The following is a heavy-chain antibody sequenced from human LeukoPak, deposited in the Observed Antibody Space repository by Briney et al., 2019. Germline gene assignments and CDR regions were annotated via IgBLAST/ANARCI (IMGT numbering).Heavy chain of an antibody. J-gene: IGHJ6*02. Sequence: GGSLRLSCAASGFTFNRYAMYWVRQAPGKGLDWVAAISYDGSEKYYADSVKGRFTISRDTSKNTLYLQMNSLRPEDTAVYYCARVPNGMDVWGQGTTVTVSS. CDR3: ARVPNGMDV. CDR1: GFTFNRYA. V-gene: IGHV3-30-3*01. CDR2: ISYDGSEK.